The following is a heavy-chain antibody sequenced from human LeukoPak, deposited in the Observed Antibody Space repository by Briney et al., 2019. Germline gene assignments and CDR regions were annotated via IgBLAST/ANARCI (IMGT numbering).Heavy chain of an antibody. CDR2: INSDGSST. CDR1: GFTFSSYW. D-gene: IGHD6-25*01. V-gene: IGHV3-74*01. CDR3: ARAPTILAAVDY. Sequence: PGGSLRLSCAASGFTFSSYWMHWVRQAPGKGLVWVSRINSDGSSTTYADSVKGRFTISRDNAKNTLYLQMNSLRAEDTAVYYCARAPTILAAVDYWGQGTLVTVSS. J-gene: IGHJ4*02.